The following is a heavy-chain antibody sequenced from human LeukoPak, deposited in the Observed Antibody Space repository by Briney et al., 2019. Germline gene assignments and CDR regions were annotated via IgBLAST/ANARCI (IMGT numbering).Heavy chain of an antibody. D-gene: IGHD2-2*01. V-gene: IGHV4-39*02. CDR1: GGSISSSSYY. J-gene: IGHJ6*02. Sequence: PSETLSLTCTVSGGSISSSSYYWGWIRQPPGKGLEWIGSIYYSGSTYYNPSLKSRVTISVDTSKNQFSLKLGSVTAADTAVYYCARDIVVVPAAIGYYYGMDVWGQGTTVTVSS. CDR2: IYYSGST. CDR3: ARDIVVVPAAIGYYYGMDV.